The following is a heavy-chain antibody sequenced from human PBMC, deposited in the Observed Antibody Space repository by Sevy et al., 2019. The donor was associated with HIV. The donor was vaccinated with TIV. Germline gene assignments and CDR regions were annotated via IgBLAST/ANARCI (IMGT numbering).Heavy chain of an antibody. CDR2: INWNGGST. CDR3: ARGDGGGSGHYYYYYYMDV. V-gene: IGHV3-20*04. CDR1: GFTFDDYA. J-gene: IGHJ6*03. Sequence: GGSLRLSCAASGFTFDDYAMSWVRQAPGKGLEWVSGINWNGGSTGYADSVKGRFTISRDNAKNSLYLQMNSLRAEDTAFYYCARGDGGGSGHYYYYYYMDVWGNGTTVTVSS. D-gene: IGHD3-10*01.